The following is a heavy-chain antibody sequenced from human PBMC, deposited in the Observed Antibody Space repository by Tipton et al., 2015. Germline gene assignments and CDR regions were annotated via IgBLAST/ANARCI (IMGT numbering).Heavy chain of an antibody. J-gene: IGHJ6*02. CDR1: GTSIRSYY. Sequence: TLSLTCNVSGTSIRSYYWSWIRQPPGKGLEWIGYIYYIGNTNYNPSLKSRVTISVDTSKNQFSLELNSVTAADTAVYYCARVDILLSQGGMDVWGQGTTVTVSS. V-gene: IGHV4-59*08. CDR2: IYYIGNT. D-gene: IGHD3-10*01. CDR3: ARVDILLSQGGMDV.